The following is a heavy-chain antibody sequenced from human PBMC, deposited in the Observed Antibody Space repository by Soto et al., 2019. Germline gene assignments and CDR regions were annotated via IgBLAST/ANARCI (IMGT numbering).Heavy chain of an antibody. J-gene: IGHJ6*02. CDR3: AGGSSSWYPTFSDYDGMDV. Sequence: SETLSLTCAVYGGSFSGYYWSWIRQPPGKGLEWIGEINHSGSTNYNPSLKSRVTISVDTSKNQFSLKLSSLTAADTAVYYCAGGSSSWYPTFSDYDGMDVWGQGTTVTVSS. D-gene: IGHD6-13*01. CDR2: INHSGST. CDR1: GGSFSGYY. V-gene: IGHV4-34*01.